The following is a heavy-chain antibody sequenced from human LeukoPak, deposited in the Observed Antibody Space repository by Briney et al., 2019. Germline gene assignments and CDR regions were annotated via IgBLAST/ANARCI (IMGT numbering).Heavy chain of an antibody. J-gene: IGHJ4*02. D-gene: IGHD3-22*01. CDR3: ARVTGYMIEDYFDY. V-gene: IGHV4-61*01. Sequence: SQTLSLTCTVSGGSISSASYYWSWIRQPPGKGLEWIGYIYYSGSTNYNPSLKSRVTISVDTSKNQFSLKLSSVTAADTAVYYCARVTGYMIEDYFDYWGQGTLVTVSS. CDR2: IYYSGST. CDR1: GGSISSASYY.